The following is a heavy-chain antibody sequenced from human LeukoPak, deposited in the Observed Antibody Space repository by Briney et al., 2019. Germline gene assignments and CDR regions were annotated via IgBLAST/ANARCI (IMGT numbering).Heavy chain of an antibody. D-gene: IGHD2-15*01. CDR2: ISSSSSYI. J-gene: IGHJ4*02. CDR3: ARGLDVVVVAANY. CDR1: GFTFSSYS. V-gene: IGHV3-21*01. Sequence: NAGGSLRLSCAASGFTFSSYSMNWVRQAPGKGLEWVSPISSSSSYIYYADSVKGRFTISRDNAKNSLYLQMNSLRAEDTAVYYCARGLDVVVVAANYWGQGTLVTVSS.